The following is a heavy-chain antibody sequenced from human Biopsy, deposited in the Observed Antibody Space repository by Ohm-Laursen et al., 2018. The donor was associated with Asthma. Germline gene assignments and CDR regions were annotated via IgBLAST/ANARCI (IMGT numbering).Heavy chain of an antibody. J-gene: IGHJ6*02. CDR3: ARGYSGSDRIVYYYSGLEV. D-gene: IGHD5-12*01. Sequence: SVKVSCKASGDSFSNYAISWVRQAPGQGLEWMGGIIPVLGAPDHAQMFEGRVAITADESTSTAYMELSSLSSEDTAVYYCARGYSGSDRIVYYYSGLEVWGQGTTVTVSS. CDR2: IIPVLGAP. CDR1: GDSFSNYA. V-gene: IGHV1-69*13.